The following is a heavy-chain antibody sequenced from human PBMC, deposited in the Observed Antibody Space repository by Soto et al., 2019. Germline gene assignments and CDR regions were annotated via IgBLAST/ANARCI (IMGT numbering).Heavy chain of an antibody. CDR3: ARGQQVSTIRGVQGFDY. Sequence: EVQLLESGGGLVQPGGSLRLSCAASGFAFISYAMSWVRQAPGKGLEWVSTVTASGGSTYYADSVKGRFTISRDNSKNTLFLQMNRLKTEDTAVYYCARGQQVSTIRGVQGFDYWGQGTLVTVSS. V-gene: IGHV3-23*01. CDR1: GFAFISYA. CDR2: VTASGGST. J-gene: IGHJ4*02. D-gene: IGHD3-10*01.